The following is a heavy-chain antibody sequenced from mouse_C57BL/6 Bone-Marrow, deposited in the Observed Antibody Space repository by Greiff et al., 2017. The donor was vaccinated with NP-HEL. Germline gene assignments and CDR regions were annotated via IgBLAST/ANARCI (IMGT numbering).Heavy chain of an antibody. CDR3: ARGGY. CDR1: GYSITSGYY. V-gene: IGHV3-6*01. J-gene: IGHJ2*01. Sequence: VQLKQSGPGLVKPSQSLSLTCSVTGYSITSGYYWNWIRQFPGNKREWMGYISYDGSNNYNPSLKNRISITRDTSKNQFFLKLNSVTTEDTATYYCARGGYWGQGTTLTVSS. CDR2: ISYDGSN.